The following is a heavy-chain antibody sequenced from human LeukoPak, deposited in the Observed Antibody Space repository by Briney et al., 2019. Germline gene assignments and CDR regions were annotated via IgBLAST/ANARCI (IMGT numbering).Heavy chain of an antibody. CDR1: GGSFSGYY. CDR3: ARGILSGYYFDS. V-gene: IGHV4-34*01. J-gene: IGHJ4*02. Sequence: PSETLSLTCAVYGGSFSGYYWSWIRQSPGKGLEWIAEIHYSGSARYNPSLKSRVTISGDPSKNQVSLRVTSVTAADTAEYYCARGILSGYYFDSWGQGSLVTVSS. D-gene: IGHD2-15*01. CDR2: IHYSGSA.